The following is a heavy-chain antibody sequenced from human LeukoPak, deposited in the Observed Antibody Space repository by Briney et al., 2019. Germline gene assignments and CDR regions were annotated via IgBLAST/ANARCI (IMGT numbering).Heavy chain of an antibody. J-gene: IGHJ3*02. CDR1: GGPISSTNW. CDR2: IYHSGST. D-gene: IGHD1-1*01. Sequence: SGTLSLTCAVSGGPISSTNWWSWVRQPPGKGLEWIGEIYHSGSTNYNPSLRSRITISVDKSKDQFSLRLSSVTAADTAVYYCARESHGTDAFDIWGQGTMVTVSS. V-gene: IGHV4-4*02. CDR3: ARESHGTDAFDI.